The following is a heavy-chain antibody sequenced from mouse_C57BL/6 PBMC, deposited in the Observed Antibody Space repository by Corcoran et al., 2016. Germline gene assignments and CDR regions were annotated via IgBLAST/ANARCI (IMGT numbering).Heavy chain of an antibody. CDR3: ARSTTVVAWDY. V-gene: IGHV9-3*01. D-gene: IGHD1-1*01. CDR1: GYTFTTYG. J-gene: IGHJ4*01. CDR2: INTYSGVP. Sequence: QIQLVQSGPELKKPGETVKISCKASGYTFTTYGMSWVKQAPGKGLKWMGWINTYSGVPTYADDFKGRFAFSLETSASTAYLQINNLKNKDTATYFCARSTTVVAWDYWGQGTSVTVSS.